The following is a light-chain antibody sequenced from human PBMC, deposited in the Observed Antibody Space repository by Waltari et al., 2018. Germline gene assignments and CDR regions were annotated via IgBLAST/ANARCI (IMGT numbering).Light chain of an antibody. CDR3: QQLSDYPRT. CDR2: AAS. J-gene: IGKJ1*01. V-gene: IGKV1-9*01. CDR1: QGINNF. Sequence: DIQLTQSPSFLSASVGDRVTITCRASQGINNFLAWYHQRPGKAPKFLLYAASPLQSGVPSRFSGSGSGTEFTLTVSSLQPEDFATYYCQQLSDYPRTFGQGTKVEIK.